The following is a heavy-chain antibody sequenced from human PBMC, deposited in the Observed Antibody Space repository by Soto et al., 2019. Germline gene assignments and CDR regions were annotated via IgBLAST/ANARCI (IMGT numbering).Heavy chain of an antibody. V-gene: IGHV4-59*01. CDR3: ARGDGITMIREPGLAV. J-gene: IGHJ6*02. Sequence: PSETLSLTCTVSGGSISSYYWSWIRQPPGKGLEWIGYVYYSGYTNYNPSLKSRVTTSVDTSKNQFSLKLSSVTAADTAVYYCARGDGITMIREPGLAVWGQGTTVPVSS. CDR2: VYYSGYT. CDR1: GGSISSYY. D-gene: IGHD3-10*01.